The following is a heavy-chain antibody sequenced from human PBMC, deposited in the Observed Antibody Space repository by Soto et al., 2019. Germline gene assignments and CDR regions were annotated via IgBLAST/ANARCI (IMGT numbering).Heavy chain of an antibody. CDR2: INAGNGNT. J-gene: IGHJ6*02. CDR1: GYTFTSYA. CDR3: ARDHGIVDTMVYYGMDV. Sequence: XSVKVSCKASGYTFTSYAMHWVRQAPGQRLEWMGWINAGNGNTKYSQKFQGRVTITRDTSASTAYMELSSLRSEDTAVYYCARDHGIVDTMVYYGMDVWGQGTTVTVSS. D-gene: IGHD5-12*01. V-gene: IGHV1-3*01.